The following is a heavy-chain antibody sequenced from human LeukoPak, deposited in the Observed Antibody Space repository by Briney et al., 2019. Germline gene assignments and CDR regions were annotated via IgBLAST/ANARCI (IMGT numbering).Heavy chain of an antibody. Sequence: SQTLSLTCAISGDSVTSGIWNWIRQSPSRGLEWLGRTYHWSKWYNDYAVSVRGRITVNPDTSKNQFSLHLNSVTPEDTAVYYCARRLTQYDCFDPWGQGILVTVSS. CDR2: TYHWSKWYN. J-gene: IGHJ5*02. CDR3: ARRLTQYDCFDP. V-gene: IGHV6-1*01. CDR1: GDSVTSGI. D-gene: IGHD2-2*01.